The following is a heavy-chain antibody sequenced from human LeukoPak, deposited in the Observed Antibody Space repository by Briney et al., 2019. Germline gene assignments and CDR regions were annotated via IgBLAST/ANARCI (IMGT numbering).Heavy chain of an antibody. J-gene: IGHJ4*02. V-gene: IGHV3-30*02. Sequence: GGSLRLSCAASGFTFSSYGMHWVRQAPGKGLEWVAFIRYDGSNKYYADSVKGRFTISRDNSKNTLYLQMNSLRSEDTAVYYCARGPTYSSFYFDYWGQGTLVTVSS. CDR3: ARGPTYSSFYFDY. CDR2: IRYDGSNK. CDR1: GFTFSSYG. D-gene: IGHD6-6*01.